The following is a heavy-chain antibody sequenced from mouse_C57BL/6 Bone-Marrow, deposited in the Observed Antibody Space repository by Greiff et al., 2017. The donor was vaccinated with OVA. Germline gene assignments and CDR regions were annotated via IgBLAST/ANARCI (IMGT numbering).Heavy chain of an antibody. CDR1: GYTFTSYW. V-gene: IGHV1-61*01. D-gene: IGHD1-1*01. CDR2: IYPSDSET. CDR3: ARAYYYGSSRWFAY. Sequence: QVQLQQPGAELVRPGSSVKLSCKASGYTFTSYWMDWVKQRPGQGLEWIGNIYPSDSETHYNQKFKDKATLTVDKSSSTAYMQLSSLTSEDSAVYDCARAYYYGSSRWFAYWGQGTLVTVSA. J-gene: IGHJ3*01.